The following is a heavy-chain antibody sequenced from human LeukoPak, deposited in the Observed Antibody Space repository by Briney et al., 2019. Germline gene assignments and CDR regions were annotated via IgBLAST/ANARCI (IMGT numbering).Heavy chain of an antibody. CDR3: ARDLITVTKGFDI. CDR2: ISYIGST. J-gene: IGHJ3*02. V-gene: IGHV4-59*11. CDR1: TDSFSSHY. D-gene: IGHD4-17*01. Sequence: PSETLSLTCAVSTDSFSSHYWSWVRQPPGKGLEWIGYISYIGSTYYNPSLKSRVTISIDTSKNQFSLRLRSVTAADTAVYYCARDLITVTKGFDIWGQGTMVSVSS.